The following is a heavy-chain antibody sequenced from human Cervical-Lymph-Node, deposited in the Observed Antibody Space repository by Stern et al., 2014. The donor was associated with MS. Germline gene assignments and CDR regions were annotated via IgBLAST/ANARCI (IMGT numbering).Heavy chain of an antibody. CDR3: ARHVQGFDY. V-gene: IGHV5-51*01. J-gene: IGHJ4*02. CDR2: IYPYDSDT. Sequence: VQLVQSGAEVKKPGESLKISCKLSGYSFTIYYIAWVRQMPGKGLEWIGVIYPYDSDTTYSPSFQGQVTISAGKSIPTAYLQWSSLRASDTAMYYCARHVQGFDYWGQGTLVTVSS. CDR1: GYSFTIYY.